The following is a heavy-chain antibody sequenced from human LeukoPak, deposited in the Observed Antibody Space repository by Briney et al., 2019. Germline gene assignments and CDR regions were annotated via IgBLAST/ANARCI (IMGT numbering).Heavy chain of an antibody. D-gene: IGHD2-15*01. J-gene: IGHJ4*02. CDR3: AIVDCSGGSCYSDFDY. Sequence: ASVKVSCKASGYTFTSYGISWVRQAPGQGLGWMGWISAYNGNTNYAQKLQGRVTMTTDTSTSTAYMELRSLRSDDTAVYYCAIVDCSGGSCYSDFDYWGQGTLVTVSS. V-gene: IGHV1-18*01. CDR2: ISAYNGNT. CDR1: GYTFTSYG.